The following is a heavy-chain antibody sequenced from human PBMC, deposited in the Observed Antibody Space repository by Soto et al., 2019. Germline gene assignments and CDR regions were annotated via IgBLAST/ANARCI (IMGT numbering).Heavy chain of an antibody. CDR2: IIPIFGTA. Sequence: QVQLVQSGAEVKKPGSSVKVSCKASGGNFSSYAISGVRQAPGQGLEWMGGIIPIFGTANYAQKFQGRVTITADESTSTAYMELSSLRSEDTAVYYCARTPDGAGRDGGDYWGQGTLVTVSS. D-gene: IGHD3-10*01. V-gene: IGHV1-69*01. J-gene: IGHJ4*02. CDR1: GGNFSSYA. CDR3: ARTPDGAGRDGGDY.